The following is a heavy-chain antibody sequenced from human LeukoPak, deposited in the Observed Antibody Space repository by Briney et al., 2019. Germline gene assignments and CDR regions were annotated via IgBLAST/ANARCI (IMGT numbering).Heavy chain of an antibody. CDR1: GFTFSNYA. D-gene: IGHD4-17*01. CDR3: AKPMTTVTTSAFDI. CDR2: ISGRGGST. J-gene: IGHJ3*02. Sequence: PGGSLRLSCAASGFTFSNYAMTWVRQAPRQGLKWVSTISGRGGSTYYADSVKGRFTISRDNSKNTLYLQMNSLRAEDTAVYYCAKPMTTVTTSAFDIWGQGTMVTVSS. V-gene: IGHV3-23*01.